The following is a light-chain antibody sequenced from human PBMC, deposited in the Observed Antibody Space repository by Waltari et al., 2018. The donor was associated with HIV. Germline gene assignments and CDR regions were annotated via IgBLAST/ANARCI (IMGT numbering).Light chain of an antibody. CDR3: QQSYTSPRT. CDR1: QSMSRY. Sequence: DIQMTLSPSSLSASVGDGVTISYRATQSMSRYLNWYQQKPGKAPKLLIHSTSSLQRWVPSRVSGSGSGTELTLTISGRQFEDSATYDCQQSYTSPRTFGGGTKVEIK. CDR2: STS. J-gene: IGKJ4*02. V-gene: IGKV1-39*01.